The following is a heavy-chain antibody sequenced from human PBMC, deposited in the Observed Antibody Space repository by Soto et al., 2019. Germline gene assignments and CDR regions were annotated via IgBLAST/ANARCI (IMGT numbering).Heavy chain of an antibody. V-gene: IGHV4-4*07. CDR2: IYSGGRN. J-gene: IGHJ4*02. CDR1: GGSISSFY. CDR3: ARLVYDTRLNYMYFDF. D-gene: IGHD3-10*01. Sequence: SETLSLTCTVSGGSISSFYWSWIRQPAGKGLEWIGRIYSGGRNNYNPSLKSRVTMSVDTSKNQFSLKLTSVTAADTAIYFCARLVYDTRLNYMYFDFWGQGALVTVSS.